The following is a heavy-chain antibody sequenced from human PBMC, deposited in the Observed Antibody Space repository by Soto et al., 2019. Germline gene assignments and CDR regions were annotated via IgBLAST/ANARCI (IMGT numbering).Heavy chain of an antibody. D-gene: IGHD7-27*01. CDR1: GFTVSSNY. Sequence: EVQLVESGGGLVQPGGSLRLSCAASGFTVSSNYMSWVRQAPGKGLEWVSVIYSGGSTYYADSVKGRFTISRDNSKNTLYLQMNSLRAEYTAVYYCARGTGDADYWYFDLWGRGTLVTVSS. V-gene: IGHV3-66*01. J-gene: IGHJ2*01. CDR2: IYSGGST. CDR3: ARGTGDADYWYFDL.